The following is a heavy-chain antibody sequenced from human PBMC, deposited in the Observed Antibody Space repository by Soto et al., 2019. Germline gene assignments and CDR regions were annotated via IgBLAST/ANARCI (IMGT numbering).Heavy chain of an antibody. J-gene: IGHJ6*02. D-gene: IGHD2-2*01. CDR3: ARAVPDIAVVPAALYGMDV. CDR1: GGTLSSYG. Sequence: SVKGCCKASGGTLSSYGISWVRQGPGQGLEWMGGSIPIFGTANYAQKFQGSVTIPADESTSPAYMELSSLRSEDTAVYYCARAVPDIAVVPAALYGMDVWGHGTTVTAP. CDR2: SIPIFGTA. V-gene: IGHV1-69*01.